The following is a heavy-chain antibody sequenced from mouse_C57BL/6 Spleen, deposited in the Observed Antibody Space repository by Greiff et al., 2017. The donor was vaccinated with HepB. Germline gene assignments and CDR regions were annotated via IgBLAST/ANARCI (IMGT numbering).Heavy chain of an antibody. Sequence: EVHLVESEGGLVQPGRSMKLSCTASGFTFSDYYMAWVRQVPEKGLEWVANINYDGSSTYYLDSLKSRFIISRDNAKNILYLQMSSLKSEDTATYYCARDGYYGNYGFAYWGQGTLVTVSA. CDR2: INYDGSST. D-gene: IGHD2-1*01. CDR3: ARDGYYGNYGFAY. V-gene: IGHV5-16*01. J-gene: IGHJ3*01. CDR1: GFTFSDYY.